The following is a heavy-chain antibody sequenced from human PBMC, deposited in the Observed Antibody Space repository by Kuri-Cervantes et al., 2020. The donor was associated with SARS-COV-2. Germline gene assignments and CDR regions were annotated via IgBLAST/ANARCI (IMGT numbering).Heavy chain of an antibody. CDR1: GGSISSYY. D-gene: IGHD6-19*01. J-gene: IGHJ3*02. V-gene: IGHV4-59*12. Sequence: GSLRLSCTVSGGSISSYYWSWIRQPPGKGLEWIGYIYYSGSTNYNPSLKSRVTISVDTSKNQFSLKLSSVTAADTAVYYCARERYSSGSAFDIWGQGTMVTVSS. CDR2: IYYSGST. CDR3: ARERYSSGSAFDI.